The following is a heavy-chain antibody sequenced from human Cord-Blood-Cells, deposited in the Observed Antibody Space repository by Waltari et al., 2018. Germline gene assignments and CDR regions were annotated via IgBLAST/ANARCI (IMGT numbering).Heavy chain of an antibody. CDR1: GFTFSGPA. V-gene: IGHV3-73*02. Sequence: EVQLVESGGGMVQPGGSLKLSCAAHGFTFSGPAMPWAGPASGKGLEWVGRIRNKANSYATAYAASVKGRFTISRDDSKNTAYLQMNSLKTEDMAVYYCTGESTSLYGMDVWGQGTTVTVSS. J-gene: IGHJ6*02. CDR3: TGESTSLYGMDV. CDR2: IRNKANSYAT. D-gene: IGHD2-2*01.